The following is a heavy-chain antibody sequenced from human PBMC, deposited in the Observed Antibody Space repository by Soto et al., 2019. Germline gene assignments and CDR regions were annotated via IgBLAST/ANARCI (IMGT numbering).Heavy chain of an antibody. CDR3: VRQGIGFLHRLVDV. D-gene: IGHD3-10*01. CDR2: VYDTWST. V-gene: IGHV4-59*08. CDR1: SGPSKSHN. Sequence: QVQVQQSGPGLVKPSETLSLTCTVSSGPSKSHNWGWSRQPPGRGLELICYVYDTWSTSYNPSLKSLVTVSAHTSTNPLSLTLRFATAADAAVYYCVRQGIGFLHRLVDVWGQGTTVIVSS. J-gene: IGHJ6*01.